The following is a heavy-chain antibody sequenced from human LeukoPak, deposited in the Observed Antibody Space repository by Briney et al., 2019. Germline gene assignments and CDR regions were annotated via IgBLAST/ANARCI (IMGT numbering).Heavy chain of an antibody. J-gene: IGHJ4*02. V-gene: IGHV3-23*01. D-gene: IGHD1-7*01. CDR3: AKDGELLYFDY. Sequence: GGSLRLSCAASEFTFSSYAMSWVRQAPGKGLEWVSAISGSGGSTYYADSVKGRFTISRDNSKDTLYLQMNSLRAEDTAVYYCAKDGELLYFDYWGQGTLVTVSS. CDR1: EFTFSSYA. CDR2: ISGSGGST.